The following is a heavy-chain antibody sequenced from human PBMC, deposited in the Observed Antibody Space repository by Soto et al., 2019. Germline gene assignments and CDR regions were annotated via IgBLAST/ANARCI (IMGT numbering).Heavy chain of an antibody. D-gene: IGHD3-10*01. CDR1: GGSISSYY. CDR3: ARHSSMVRGVNPYFQH. Sequence: SETLSLTCTVSGGSISSYYWSWIRQPPGKGLEWIGYIYYSGSTNYNPSLKSRVTISVDTSKNQFSLKLSSVTAADTAVYYCARHSSMVRGVNPYFQHWGQGTLVTVSS. CDR2: IYYSGST. J-gene: IGHJ1*01. V-gene: IGHV4-59*08.